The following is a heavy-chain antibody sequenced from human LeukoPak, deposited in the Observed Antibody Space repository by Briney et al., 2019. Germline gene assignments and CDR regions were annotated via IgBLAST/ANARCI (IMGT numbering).Heavy chain of an antibody. CDR2: ISPNGVIT. D-gene: IGHD5-24*01. CDR1: GFTFSSHG. J-gene: IGHJ4*02. V-gene: IGHV3-23*01. CDR3: AKDDAWLQYGN. Sequence: GGSLRLSCAASGFTFSSHGMNWVRQAPGKGLEWVSGISPNGVITYYADSVKGRFTISRDNSKGTVYLQMNCLRPEDTAVYYCAKDDAWLQYGNWGRGTLVTVSS.